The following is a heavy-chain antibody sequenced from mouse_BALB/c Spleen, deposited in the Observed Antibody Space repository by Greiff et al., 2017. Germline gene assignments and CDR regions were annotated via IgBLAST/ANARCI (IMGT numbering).Heavy chain of an antibody. CDR3: ARSHYGSSYWYFDV. CDR1: GYTFTSYT. J-gene: IGHJ1*01. D-gene: IGHD1-1*01. CDR2: INPSSGYT. V-gene: IGHV1-4*02. Sequence: VQLQQSAAELARPGASVKMSCKASGYTFTSYTMHWVKQRPGQGLEWIGYINPSSGYTEYNQKFKDKTTLTADKSSSTAYMQLSSLTSEDSAVYYCARSHYGSSYWYFDVWGAGTTVTVSS.